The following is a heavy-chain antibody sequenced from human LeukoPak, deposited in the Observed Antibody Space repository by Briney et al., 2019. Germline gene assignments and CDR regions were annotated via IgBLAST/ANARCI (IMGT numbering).Heavy chain of an antibody. Sequence: ASVKVSCKPSGYPFTNFYIHWVRQAPGQGLEWMGWVNPKSGDTKYAQKFQDRISMTRDTSVSTAYMEVNRLTSDDSAVYYCARDGVLVGSTVLNYWGQGTLVTVAS. CDR2: VNPKSGDT. CDR1: GYPFTNFY. J-gene: IGHJ4*01. CDR3: ARDGVLVGSTVLNY. D-gene: IGHD1-26*01. V-gene: IGHV1-2*02.